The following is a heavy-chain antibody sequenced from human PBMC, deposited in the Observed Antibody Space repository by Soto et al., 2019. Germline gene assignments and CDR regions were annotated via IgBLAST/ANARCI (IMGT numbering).Heavy chain of an antibody. Sequence: QVQLVQSGAEVKKPGASVKVSCKASGYTFTSYAMHWVRQAPGQRLEWMGWINAGNGNTKYSQKFQGRVTITRDTSASTAYMGLSSLRSEDTAVYYCARDAVVVVAATPYPPSAYYGMDVWGQGTTVTVSS. V-gene: IGHV1-3*01. CDR1: GYTFTSYA. CDR3: ARDAVVVVAATPYPPSAYYGMDV. CDR2: INAGNGNT. D-gene: IGHD2-15*01. J-gene: IGHJ6*02.